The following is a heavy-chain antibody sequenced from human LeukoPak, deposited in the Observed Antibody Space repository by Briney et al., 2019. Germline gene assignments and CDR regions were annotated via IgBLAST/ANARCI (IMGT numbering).Heavy chain of an antibody. CDR3: AKDGSHGSGSSH. CDR1: GFTFSSYA. D-gene: IGHD3-10*01. Sequence: GGSLRLSCAASGFTFSSYAMSWVRQAPGKGLEWVSVISGSGGSTYSADYLKARFTISRDNSKNTLYLQMNSLRAEDMAVYYCAKDGSHGSGSSHWGQGTLVTVSS. CDR2: ISGSGGST. V-gene: IGHV3-23*01. J-gene: IGHJ4*02.